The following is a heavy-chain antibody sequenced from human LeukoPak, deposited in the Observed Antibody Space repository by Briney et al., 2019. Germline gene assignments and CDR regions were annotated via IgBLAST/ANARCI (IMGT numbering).Heavy chain of an antibody. CDR1: GVTFSSYS. CDR3: AKQSQWELLYWYYFDY. CDR2: IWYDGSNK. Sequence: PGGSLRLSCAASGVTFSSYSMHWVRQAPGKGLEWVAVIWYDGSNKYYADYVKGRFTISRDNSKNTLYLQMNSLRAEDTAVYYCAKQSQWELLYWYYFDYWGQGTLVTVSS. V-gene: IGHV3-33*06. J-gene: IGHJ4*02. D-gene: IGHD1-26*01.